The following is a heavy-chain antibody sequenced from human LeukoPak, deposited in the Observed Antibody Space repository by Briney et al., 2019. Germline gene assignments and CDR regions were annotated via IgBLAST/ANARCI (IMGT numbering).Heavy chain of an antibody. J-gene: IGHJ5*02. CDR1: GYTFTSYD. CDR3: ARDNSVGDIAWWFDP. Sequence: ASVKVSCKTSGYTFTSYDLNWVRQATGQGLEWMGWVNPNSGNTGYAQKFQGRVTMTMDPSISTAYMELSSLRSDDTAVYYCARDNSVGDIAWWFDPWGQGTLVTVSS. D-gene: IGHD3-16*02. V-gene: IGHV1-8*01. CDR2: VNPNSGNT.